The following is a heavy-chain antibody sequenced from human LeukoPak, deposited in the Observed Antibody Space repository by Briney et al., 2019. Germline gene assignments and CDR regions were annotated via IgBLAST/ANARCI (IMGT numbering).Heavy chain of an antibody. CDR2: ISITSRYI. CDR3: ARGGYTMIRADPFDI. CDR1: GFSFSNYD. D-gene: IGHD3-22*01. V-gene: IGHV3-21*01. Sequence: GGSLRLSCTASGFSFSNYDMNWVRQTPGKGLEWVSSISITSRYIYYADSAKGRLTVSRDNARASLYLQMNDLRAEDTARYHCARGGYTMIRADPFDIWGQRTMVTVSS. J-gene: IGHJ3*02.